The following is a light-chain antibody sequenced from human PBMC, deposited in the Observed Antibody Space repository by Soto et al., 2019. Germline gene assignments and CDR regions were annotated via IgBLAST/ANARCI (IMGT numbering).Light chain of an antibody. J-gene: IGKJ1*01. CDR2: GAS. CDR3: QQYGSSSWT. CDR1: QSVGTS. V-gene: IGKV3-20*01. Sequence: EIVLTQSPVTLSLSPGERGTLSCRASQSVGTSLAWYQQKPGQAPRLLIYGASNRATGIPDRFSGSGSGTDFTLTISRLEPEDFAVYYCQQYGSSSWTFGQGTKVDI.